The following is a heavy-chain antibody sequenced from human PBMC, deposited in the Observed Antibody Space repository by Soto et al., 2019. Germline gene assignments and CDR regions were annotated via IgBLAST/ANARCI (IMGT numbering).Heavy chain of an antibody. Sequence: GGSLRLSCAASGFTFSSYAMSWVRQAPGKGLEWVSAISGSGGSTYYADSVKGRFTISRDNSKNTLYLQMNSLRAEDTAVYYCAKGSIKVEVAGKDYWGQGTLVTVSS. CDR1: GFTFSSYA. D-gene: IGHD6-19*01. CDR3: AKGSIKVEVAGKDY. V-gene: IGHV3-23*01. CDR2: ISGSGGST. J-gene: IGHJ4*02.